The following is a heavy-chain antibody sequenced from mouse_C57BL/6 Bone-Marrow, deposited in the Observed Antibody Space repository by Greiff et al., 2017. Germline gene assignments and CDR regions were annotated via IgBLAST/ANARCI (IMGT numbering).Heavy chain of an antibody. V-gene: IGHV1-74*01. CDR1: GYTFTSYW. J-gene: IGHJ2*01. CDR2: IHPSDSDT. D-gene: IGHD1-1*01. Sequence: VQLQQPGAELVKPGASVKVSCKASGYTFTSYWMHWVKQRPGQGLEWIGRIHPSDSDTNYNQKFKGKATLTVDKSSSTAYMQLSSLTSEDSAVYYCAIIPYYYGSSYERTNFDYWGQGTTLTVSS. CDR3: AIIPYYYGSSYERTNFDY.